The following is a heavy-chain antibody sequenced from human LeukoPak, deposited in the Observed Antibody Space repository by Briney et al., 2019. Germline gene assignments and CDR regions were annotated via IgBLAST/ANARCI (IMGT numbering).Heavy chain of an antibody. Sequence: ASVKVSCKASGYTFTSYYMHWVRQAPGQGLEWMGIINPSGGSTSYAQKFQGRVTMTRDMSTSTVYMELSSLRSEDTAVYYCAREGITMVRGAYSWSDPWGQGTLVTVSS. CDR1: GYTFTSYY. V-gene: IGHV1-46*01. CDR3: AREGITMVRGAYSWSDP. J-gene: IGHJ5*02. CDR2: INPSGGST. D-gene: IGHD3-10*01.